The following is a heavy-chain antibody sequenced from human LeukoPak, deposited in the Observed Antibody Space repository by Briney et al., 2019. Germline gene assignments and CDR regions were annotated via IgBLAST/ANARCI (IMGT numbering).Heavy chain of an antibody. J-gene: IGHJ4*02. CDR3: AKLKDRRGYQAFWY. Sequence: PGGSLRLSCVASGFTFSSYGMHWVRQAPDKGLEWVAFICSDGSNQDHADSVKGRFTISRYNSKNTLYLKMNSLRAEDTGVYYCAKLKDRRGYQAFWYWGQGTPVTVSS. V-gene: IGHV3-30*02. CDR1: GFTFSSYG. CDR2: ICSDGSNQ. D-gene: IGHD5-12*01.